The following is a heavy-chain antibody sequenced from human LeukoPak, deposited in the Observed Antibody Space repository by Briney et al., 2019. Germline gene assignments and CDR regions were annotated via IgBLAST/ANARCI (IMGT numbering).Heavy chain of an antibody. J-gene: IGHJ4*02. CDR1: GFTFSSYG. CDR3: ASYGSGSYLRAPWAY. CDR2: IRYDGSNK. Sequence: GGSLRLSCAASGFTFSSYGMHWVRQAPGKGLEWVAFIRYDGSNKYYADSVKGRFTISRDNSKNTLYLQMNSLRAEDTAVYYCASYGSGSYLRAPWAYWGQGTLVTVSS. D-gene: IGHD3-10*01. V-gene: IGHV3-30*02.